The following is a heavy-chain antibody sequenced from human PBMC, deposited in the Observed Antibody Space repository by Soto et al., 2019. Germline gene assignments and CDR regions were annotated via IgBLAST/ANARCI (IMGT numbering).Heavy chain of an antibody. CDR2: LSGGGGST. V-gene: IGHV3-23*01. D-gene: IGHD3-16*01. CDR1: GFTFGAFA. J-gene: IGHJ2*01. CDR3: AKTHSAITGVTRSGYLQL. Sequence: GGSLRLSCASSGFTFGAFAMAWVRQRPGNGLEWVSSLSGGGGSTYYNNSVRGRFTISRDNSNSTLFLQMNNLRAEDTAVYFCAKTHSAITGVTRSGYLQLWGRGTLSTVSS.